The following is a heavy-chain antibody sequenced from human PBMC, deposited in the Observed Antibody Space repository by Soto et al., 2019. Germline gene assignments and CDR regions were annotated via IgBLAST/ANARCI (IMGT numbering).Heavy chain of an antibody. CDR1: GFTFSDYY. Sequence: GGSLRLSCAASGFTFSDYYMSWIRQAPGKGLEWVSYISSGSTIYYADSVKGRFTISRDNAKNSLYLQMNSLRAEDTAVYYCARGYYYGSGSYYMGAFDIWGQGTMVTVSS. J-gene: IGHJ3*02. V-gene: IGHV3-11*01. D-gene: IGHD3-10*01. CDR2: ISSGSTI. CDR3: ARGYYYGSGSYYMGAFDI.